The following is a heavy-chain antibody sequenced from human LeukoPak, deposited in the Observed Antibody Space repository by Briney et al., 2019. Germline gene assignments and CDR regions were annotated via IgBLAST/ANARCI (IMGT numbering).Heavy chain of an antibody. CDR3: ARHAYGSSWYGDFDY. CDR1: GYSFTSYW. D-gene: IGHD6-13*01. J-gene: IGHJ4*02. CDR2: NYPGDSDT. V-gene: IGHV5-51*01. Sequence: GESLKISCKGSGYSFTSYWIGWVRQMPGKGLERMGINYPGDSDTKYSPSFQGQVAISADKSISTAYLQWSSLKASDTVMYYCARHAYGSSWYGDFDYWGQGTLVTVSS.